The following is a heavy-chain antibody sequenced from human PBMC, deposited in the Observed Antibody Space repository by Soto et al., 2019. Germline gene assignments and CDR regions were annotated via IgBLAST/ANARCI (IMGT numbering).Heavy chain of an antibody. CDR1: GFTFSSYA. V-gene: IGHV3-23*01. J-gene: IGHJ5*02. CDR2: ISGSGGST. CDR3: AKAGLPAAMGRGRFDP. Sequence: GGSLRLSCAASGFTFSSYAMSWVRQAPGKGLEWVSAISGSGGSTYYADSVKGRFTISKDNSKNTLYLQMNSLRAEDTAVYYCAKAGLPAAMGRGRFDPWGQGTLVTVSS. D-gene: IGHD2-2*01.